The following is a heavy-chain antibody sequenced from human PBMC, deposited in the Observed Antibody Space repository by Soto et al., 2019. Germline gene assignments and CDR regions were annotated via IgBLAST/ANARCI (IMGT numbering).Heavy chain of an antibody. CDR1: GFTFSGYA. Sequence: GSLRLSCAASGFTFSGYAMSWVRQAPGKGLEWVSAISGSGGSTYYADSVKGRFTISRDNSKNTLYLQMNSLRAKDTAVYYCAKDRVVVVVVTATXDYWGQGTLVTVSS. D-gene: IGHD2-15*01. CDR2: ISGSGGST. J-gene: IGHJ4*02. CDR3: AKDRVVVVVVTATXDY. V-gene: IGHV3-23*01.